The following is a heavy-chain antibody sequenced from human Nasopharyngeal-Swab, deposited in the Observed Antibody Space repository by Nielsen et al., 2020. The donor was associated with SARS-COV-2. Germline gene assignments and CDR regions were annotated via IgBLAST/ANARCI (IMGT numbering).Heavy chain of an antibody. J-gene: IGHJ4*02. CDR2: ISSSGSTI. V-gene: IGHV3-11*04. Sequence: GESLKISCAASGFTFSDYYMSWIRQAPGKGPEWVSYISSSGSTIYYADSVKGRFTISRDNAKNSLYLQMNSLRAEDTAVYYCARNLAAAHQYYFDYWGQGTLVTVSS. CDR3: ARNLAAAHQYYFDY. D-gene: IGHD6-13*01. CDR1: GFTFSDYY.